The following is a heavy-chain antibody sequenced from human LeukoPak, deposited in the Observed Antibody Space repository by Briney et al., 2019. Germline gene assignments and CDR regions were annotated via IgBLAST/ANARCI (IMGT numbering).Heavy chain of an antibody. Sequence: SETLSLTCTVSGGSISSSSYYWGWIRQPPGKGLEWIGSIYYSGSTYYNPSLKSRVTISVDTSKNQFSLKLSSVTAADTAVYYCASHLSGGYYPPSLYYFDYWGQGTLVTVSS. CDR3: ASHLSGGYYPPSLYYFDY. CDR1: GGSISSSSYY. D-gene: IGHD3-22*01. CDR2: IYYSGST. V-gene: IGHV4-39*01. J-gene: IGHJ4*02.